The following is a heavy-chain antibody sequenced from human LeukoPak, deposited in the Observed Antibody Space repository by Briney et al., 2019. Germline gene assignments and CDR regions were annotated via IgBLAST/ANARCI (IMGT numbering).Heavy chain of an antibody. CDR1: EYIFTTYW. CDR3: GRCGTRGTGGDS. CDR2: IYPGDSDT. D-gene: IGHD1-1*01. V-gene: IGHV5-51*01. J-gene: IGHJ4*02. Sequence: GESLKISCKGSEYIFTTYWIEWVRQLPGKGLEWIGRIYPGDSDTRYRPSFQGQATISAEKSISTGYLQWSSLKTSDCAMYYGGRCGTRGTGGDSWGQGTLVTVSS.